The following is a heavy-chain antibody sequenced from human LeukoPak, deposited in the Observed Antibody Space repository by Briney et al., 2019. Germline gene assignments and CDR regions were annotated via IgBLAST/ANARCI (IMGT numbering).Heavy chain of an antibody. J-gene: IGHJ5*02. V-gene: IGHV1-69*01. CDR3: ARGSRGIAARPDWFDP. Sequence: GASVKVSCKASGGTFSSYAISWVRQAPGQGLEWMGGIIPIFGTANYAQKFQGRVTITADESTSTAYMELSSLRSEDTAVYYCARGSRGIAARPDWFDPWGQGTLVTVSS. D-gene: IGHD6-6*01. CDR2: IIPIFGTA. CDR1: GGTFSSYA.